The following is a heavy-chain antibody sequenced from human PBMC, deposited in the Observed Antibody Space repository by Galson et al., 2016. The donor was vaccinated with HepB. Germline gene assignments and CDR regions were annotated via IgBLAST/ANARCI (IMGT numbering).Heavy chain of an antibody. V-gene: IGHV3-23*01. CDR1: GGSFSGYD. Sequence: ETLSLTCAVYGGSFSGYDWSWVRQPPGRGLEWVSGITRSGDATHYADYAKGRFTISRDNSKNTVYLYMSDLSAGDTAVHYCGKHGGFDIWGQGTLVSVSS. CDR3: GKHGGFDI. CDR2: ITRSGDAT. J-gene: IGHJ3*02. D-gene: IGHD3-16*01.